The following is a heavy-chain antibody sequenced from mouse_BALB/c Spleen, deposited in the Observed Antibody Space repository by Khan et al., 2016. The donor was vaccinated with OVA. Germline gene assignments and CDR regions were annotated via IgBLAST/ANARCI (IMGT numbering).Heavy chain of an antibody. CDR3: RLRISRDNAKTTLYRQMSGWKSEDKVMFYCTRLAYYYDIEGFAY. J-gene: IGHJ3*01. D-gene: IGHD1-1*01. V-gene: IGHV5-6*01. Sequence: EVQLVESGGDLVKPGGSLKLSCAASGFTFSTYGMSWVRQTPDKRLEWVATVSTGGGYTYSPDVMRGLFIISNNTAKNTLSHKRNVLNAETTDTFKGRLRISRDNAKTTLYRQMSGWKSEDKVMFYCTRLAYYYDIEGFAYWGQGTLVTVSA. CDR2: VSTGGGYT. CDR1: GFTFSTYG.